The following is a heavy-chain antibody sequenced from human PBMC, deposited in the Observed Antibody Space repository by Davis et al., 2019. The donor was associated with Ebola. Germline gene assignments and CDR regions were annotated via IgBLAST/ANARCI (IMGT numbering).Heavy chain of an antibody. CDR3: ARAVIGFPPDY. J-gene: IGHJ4*02. Sequence: GESLKISCAASGFTFSSYAMHWVRQAPGKGLEWVSAISGSGGSTYYADSVKGRFTISRDNSKNTLYLQMNSLRAEDTAVYYCARAVIGFPPDYWGQGTLVTVSS. CDR1: GFTFSSYA. V-gene: IGHV3-23*01. CDR2: ISGSGGST. D-gene: IGHD2/OR15-2a*01.